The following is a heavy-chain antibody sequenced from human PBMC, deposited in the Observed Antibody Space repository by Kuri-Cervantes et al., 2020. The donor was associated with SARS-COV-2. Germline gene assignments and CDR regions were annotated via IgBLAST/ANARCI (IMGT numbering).Heavy chain of an antibody. J-gene: IGHJ3*02. CDR1: GYTFTGYY. CDR2: INPNSGGT. D-gene: IGHD4-23*01. Sequence: ASVKVSCKASGYTFTGYYMHWVRQAPGQGLEWMGLINPNSGGTNYAQKFQGRVTMTRDTSISTAYMEPSRLRSDDTAVYYCARDPGGLDAFDIWGQGTMVTVSS. CDR3: ARDPGGLDAFDI. V-gene: IGHV1-2*06.